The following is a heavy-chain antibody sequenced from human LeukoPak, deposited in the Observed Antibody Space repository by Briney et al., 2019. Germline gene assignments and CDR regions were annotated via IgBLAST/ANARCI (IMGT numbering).Heavy chain of an antibody. CDR3: ARDGYYDILIQGGMDV. CDR1: GFTFSSYS. J-gene: IGHJ6*02. CDR2: ISSSSSYI. V-gene: IGHV3-21*01. D-gene: IGHD3-9*01. Sequence: KPGGSLRLSCAASGFTFSSYSMNWVRQAPGKGLEWVSSISSSSSYIYYADSVKGRFTISRDNAKNSLYLQMNSLRAEDTAVYYCARDGYYDILIQGGMDVWGQGTTVTVSS.